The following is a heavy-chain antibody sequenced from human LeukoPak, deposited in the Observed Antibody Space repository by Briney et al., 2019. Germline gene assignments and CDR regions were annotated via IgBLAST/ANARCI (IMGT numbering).Heavy chain of an antibody. J-gene: IGHJ3*02. D-gene: IGHD1-26*01. V-gene: IGHV4-39*07. CDR2: IYNSGNT. CDR1: GGSISSPSYY. Sequence: SETLSLTCTVSGGSISSPSYYWGWILQPPGKGLEWIGSIYNSGNTYYNPSLKSRVTISLDTSKNQFSLKLTSVTAADTAVYYCARSSGSYGRAFDIWGQGTMVTVSS. CDR3: ARSSGSYGRAFDI.